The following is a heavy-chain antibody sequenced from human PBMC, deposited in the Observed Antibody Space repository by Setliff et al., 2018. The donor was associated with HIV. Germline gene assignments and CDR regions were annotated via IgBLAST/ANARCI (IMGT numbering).Heavy chain of an antibody. D-gene: IGHD3-22*01. CDR1: GGSISSSSYY. Sequence: KASETLSLTCTVSGGSISSSSYYWGWIRQPPGKGLEWIGSIYYSGSTYYNPSLKSRVTISVDTSENQFSLKLYSVTAADTAVYYCATSRVVVLRFDPWGQGTLVTVSS. V-gene: IGHV4-39*07. CDR2: IYYSGST. CDR3: ATSRVVVLRFDP. J-gene: IGHJ5*02.